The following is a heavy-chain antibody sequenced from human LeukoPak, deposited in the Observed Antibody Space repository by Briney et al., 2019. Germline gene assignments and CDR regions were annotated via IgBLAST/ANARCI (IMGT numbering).Heavy chain of an antibody. J-gene: IGHJ4*02. CDR2: INHNGST. CDR1: GGSFSGYY. Sequence: KPSEPLSLTCAVDGGSFSGYYWSWIRQPPGKRLEWIGEINHNGSTNYNPSLKSRVTISVDTSKNPFSLKRSTVTAADTAVYYCARHRSYYYGSGSSPPDYWGQGALVTVSS. CDR3: ARHRSYYYGSGSSPPDY. D-gene: IGHD3-10*01. V-gene: IGHV4-34*01.